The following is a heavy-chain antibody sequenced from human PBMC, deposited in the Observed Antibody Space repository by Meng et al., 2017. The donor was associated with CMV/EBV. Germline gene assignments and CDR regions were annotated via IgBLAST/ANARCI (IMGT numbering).Heavy chain of an antibody. D-gene: IGHD2-2*02. Sequence: SQTLSLTCAVYGGSFSGYYCSWIRQPPGKGLEWIGEINHSGSTNYNPSLKSRVTISVDTSKNQFSLKLSSVTAADTAVYYCARQKIYCSSTSCYKGGLDYWGQGTLVTVSS. CDR2: INHSGST. V-gene: IGHV4-34*01. J-gene: IGHJ4*02. CDR3: ARQKIYCSSTSCYKGGLDY. CDR1: GGSFSGYY.